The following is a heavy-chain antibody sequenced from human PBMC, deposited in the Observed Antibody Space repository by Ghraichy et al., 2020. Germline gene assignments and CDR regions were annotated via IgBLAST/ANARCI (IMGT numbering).Heavy chain of an antibody. CDR2: INPNSGGT. D-gene: IGHD3-22*01. J-gene: IGHJ4*02. CDR3: ARFFYYYDSSGYYSGDY. CDR1: GYTFTGYY. Sequence: ASVKVSCKASGYTFTGYYMHWVRQAPGQGLEWMGWINPNSGGTNYAQKFQGRVTMTRDTSISTAYMELSRLRSDDTAVYYCARFFYYYDSSGYYSGDYWGQGTLVTVSS. V-gene: IGHV1-2*02.